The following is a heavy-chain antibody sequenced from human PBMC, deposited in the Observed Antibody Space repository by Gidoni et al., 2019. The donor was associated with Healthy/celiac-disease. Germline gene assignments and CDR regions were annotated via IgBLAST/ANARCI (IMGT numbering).Heavy chain of an antibody. J-gene: IGHJ5*02. Sequence: QVQLQESGPGLVKPSQTLSLPCTVSGGSISSGCYYWSGIRQHPGKGLEWIGYIHYSGSTYYNPSLKSRVNISVDTSKNQFALKLSSVTAADTAVYYCARDRFSPKGFGELPRWFDPWGQGTLVTVSS. V-gene: IGHV4-31*03. CDR1: GGSISSGCYY. CDR3: ARDRFSPKGFGELPRWFDP. D-gene: IGHD3-10*01. CDR2: IHYSGST.